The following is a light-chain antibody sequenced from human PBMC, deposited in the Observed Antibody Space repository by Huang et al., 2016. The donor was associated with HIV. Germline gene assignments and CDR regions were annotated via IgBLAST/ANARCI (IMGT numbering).Light chain of an antibody. V-gene: IGKV3-20*01. CDR3: HQYGSLPRT. J-gene: IGKJ1*01. CDR2: GAS. CDR1: HSVSNIY. Sequence: EIVLTQSPGTLSLSPGERATISCRASHSVSNIYLAWYQQKPGQAPRLLIYGASSRATDIPDRFSGSGSGTDFTLTISRLEPEDFAVYFCHQYGSLPRTFGQGTKVEI.